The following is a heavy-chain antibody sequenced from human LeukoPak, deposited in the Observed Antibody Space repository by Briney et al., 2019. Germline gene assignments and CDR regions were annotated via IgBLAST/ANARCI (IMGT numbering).Heavy chain of an antibody. V-gene: IGHV3-23*01. D-gene: IGHD3-10*01. CDR3: ARDPRWFGVENDAFDI. Sequence: GGSLRLSCAASGFTFSNYAMSWVRQAPGKGLEWVSALSGSGGSTYYADSVKGRFTISRDNAKNSLYLQMNSLRAEDTAVYYCARDPRWFGVENDAFDIWGQGTMVTVSS. J-gene: IGHJ3*02. CDR1: GFTFSNYA. CDR2: LSGSGGST.